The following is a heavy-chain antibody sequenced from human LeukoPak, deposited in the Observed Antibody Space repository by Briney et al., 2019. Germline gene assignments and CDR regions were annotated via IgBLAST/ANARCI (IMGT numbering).Heavy chain of an antibody. V-gene: IGHV4-4*02. CDR1: GGSIRSSNW. CDR3: ARRPQVFYDILTGNFDY. Sequence: SGTLSLTCAVSGGSIRSSNWLSWVRQPPGKGLECIGEIYHSGSTNYNPSLKSRVTISVDKSKHQFSLKLSSVTAADTAVYYCARRPQVFYDILTGNFDYWGQGTLVTVSS. D-gene: IGHD3-9*01. CDR2: IYHSGST. J-gene: IGHJ4*02.